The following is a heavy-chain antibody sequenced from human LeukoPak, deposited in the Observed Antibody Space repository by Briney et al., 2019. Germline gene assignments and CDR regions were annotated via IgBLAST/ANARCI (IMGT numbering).Heavy chain of an antibody. J-gene: IGHJ4*02. CDR2: IRYDGSNK. CDR1: GFTFSSYG. CDR3: SDTIGEYDSSGYFDY. Sequence: QSGGSLRLSCAASGFTFSSYGMHWVRQAPGKGLEWVAFIRYDGSNKYYADSVKGRFTISRDNSKNTLYLQMNSLRAEDTAVYYCSDTIGEYDSSGYFDYWGQGTLVTVSS. V-gene: IGHV3-30*02. D-gene: IGHD3-22*01.